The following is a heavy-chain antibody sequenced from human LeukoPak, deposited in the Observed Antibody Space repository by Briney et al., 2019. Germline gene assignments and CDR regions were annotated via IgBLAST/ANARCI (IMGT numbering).Heavy chain of an antibody. CDR3: AKGPGTGHYFDY. CDR2: ISSTSGTI. J-gene: IGHJ4*02. D-gene: IGHD3/OR15-3a*01. V-gene: IGHV3-48*04. Sequence: GGSLRLSCAASGFTFSNYPMNWVRQAPGKGPEWISYISSTSGTIYYADSVKGRFTISRDNAKNSLSLQMNSLRADDTAVYYCAKGPGTGHYFDYWGQGTLVTVSS. CDR1: GFTFSNYP.